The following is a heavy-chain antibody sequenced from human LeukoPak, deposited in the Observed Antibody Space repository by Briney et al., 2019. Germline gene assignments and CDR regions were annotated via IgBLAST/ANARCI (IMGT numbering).Heavy chain of an antibody. CDR3: VEGGSISHNWFDS. V-gene: IGHV3-30*02. J-gene: IGHJ5*01. Sequence: PGGSLRLSCAASGFTYSDYGMHWVRQAPGRGLEWVAFILNDGTWEYYPDSVKGRLTISRDNSRNTLYLQMNSVRLEDTAIYYCVEGGSISHNWFDSWGQGTLVTVSS. CDR1: GFTYSDYG. CDR2: ILNDGTWE. D-gene: IGHD3-16*01.